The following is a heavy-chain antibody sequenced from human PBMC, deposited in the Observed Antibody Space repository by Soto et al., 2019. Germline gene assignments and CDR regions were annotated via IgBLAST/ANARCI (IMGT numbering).Heavy chain of an antibody. CDR1: GFPFWTYS. V-gene: IGHV3-23*04. CDR3: AKTRLYDNNDYHRDGFDV. CDR2: ISGSGTAT. J-gene: IGHJ3*01. Sequence: EVQLVESGGGVVQPGGSLRLSCTASGFPFWTYSMSWVRQAPRKGLEWVSGISGSGTATYYTDSVKGRFTVSRDNSKDTLFLQMHTLRVEDTAVYYCAKTRLYDNNDYHRDGFDVWGPGTVVTVS. D-gene: IGHD3-22*01.